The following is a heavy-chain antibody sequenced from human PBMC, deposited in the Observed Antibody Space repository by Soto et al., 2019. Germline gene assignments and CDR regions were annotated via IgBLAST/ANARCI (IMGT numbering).Heavy chain of an antibody. Sequence: SETLSLTCTVSGGSISSSSYYWGWIRQPPGKGLEWIGSIYYSGSTYYNPSLKSRVTMPVDTSKNQFSLKLSSVTAADTVVYYCARHILKRDNWFDPWGQGTLVTVSS. CDR3: ARHILKRDNWFDP. CDR1: GGSISSSSYY. D-gene: IGHD3-10*01. V-gene: IGHV4-39*01. CDR2: IYYSGST. J-gene: IGHJ5*02.